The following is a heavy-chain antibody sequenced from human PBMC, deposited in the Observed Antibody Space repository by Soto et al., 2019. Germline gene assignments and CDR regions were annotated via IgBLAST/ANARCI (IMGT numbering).Heavy chain of an antibody. CDR2: INHSGST. Sequence: SETLSLTCAVYGGSFSGYYWSWIRQPPGKGLEWMGEINHSGSTNYNPSLKSRVTISVDTSKNQFSVKLSSVTAADTAVYYCARGKGYCSTSSCRECGSCYYDYWGQGTLVTVSS. CDR1: GGSFSGYY. CDR3: ARGKGYCSTSSCRECGSCYYDY. V-gene: IGHV4-34*01. D-gene: IGHD2-2*01. J-gene: IGHJ4*02.